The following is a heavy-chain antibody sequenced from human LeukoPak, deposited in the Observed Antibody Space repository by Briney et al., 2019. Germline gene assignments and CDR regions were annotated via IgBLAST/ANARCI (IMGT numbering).Heavy chain of an antibody. Sequence: GGSLRLSCAASGFTFSSYAMHWVRQAPGKGLEWVAVISYDGSNKYYADSVKGRFTISRDNSKNTLYLQMNSLRSDDTAVYYCARGTWNIIVAKDGMDVWGQGTTVTVSS. J-gene: IGHJ6*02. V-gene: IGHV3-30-3*01. CDR1: GFTFSSYA. D-gene: IGHD5-12*01. CDR3: ARGTWNIIVAKDGMDV. CDR2: ISYDGSNK.